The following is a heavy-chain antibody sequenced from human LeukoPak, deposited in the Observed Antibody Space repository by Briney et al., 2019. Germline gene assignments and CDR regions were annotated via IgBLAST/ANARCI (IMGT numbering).Heavy chain of an antibody. J-gene: IGHJ6*02. CDR2: IYYSGST. V-gene: IGHV4-59*08. Sequence: SETLSLTCTVSGGSISSYYWSWIRQPPGKGLEWIGYIYYSGSTNYNPSLKSRVTISVDTSKNQFSLKLRSVTAADTAVYYCARVLGSFYPFYYYYGMDVWGQGTTVTVSS. CDR3: ARVLGSFYPFYYYYGMDV. D-gene: IGHD2-15*01. CDR1: GGSISSYY.